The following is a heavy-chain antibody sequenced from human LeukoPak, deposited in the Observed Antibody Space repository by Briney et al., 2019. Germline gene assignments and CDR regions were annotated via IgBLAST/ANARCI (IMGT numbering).Heavy chain of an antibody. Sequence: SGTLSLTCAVYGGSFSGDYWSWSRQPPGKGLEWIGEINHSGSTNYNPSLKSRVTISVDTSKNQFSLKLSSVTAADTAVYYCARGRGTIFGVVTFDPWGQGTLVTVSS. V-gene: IGHV4-34*01. CDR3: ARGRGTIFGVVTFDP. CDR1: GGSFSGDY. D-gene: IGHD3-3*01. CDR2: INHSGST. J-gene: IGHJ5*02.